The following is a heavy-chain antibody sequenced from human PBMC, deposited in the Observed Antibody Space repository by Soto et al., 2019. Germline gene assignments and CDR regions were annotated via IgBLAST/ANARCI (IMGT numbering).Heavy chain of an antibody. V-gene: IGHV3-23*01. Sequence: EVQLLASGVGLVQSGGSLRLSCAASGFTFYSYAMDWVRQVPGKGLEWVSSISARSDNTYYADSVKGRFTISRDHSKSTLYLQVNSLRAEDTAIYYCAKRGDSYYYGMNVWGQGTTVTVSS. CDR3: AKRGDSYYYGMNV. CDR2: ISARSDNT. CDR1: GFTFYSYA. D-gene: IGHD3-16*01. J-gene: IGHJ6*02.